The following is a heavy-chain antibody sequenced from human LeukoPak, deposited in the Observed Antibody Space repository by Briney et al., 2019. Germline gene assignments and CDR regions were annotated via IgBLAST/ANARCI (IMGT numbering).Heavy chain of an antibody. Sequence: GASEKVSCNASGYSFSGYYMHWVRQAPGQGLEWMGWINPNSGGTGYAQKFQGRVTMTRDTSISTAYMELSRLRSDDTAVYYCARDYLLYDTSGYYYLLRYWGQGTLVTVSS. CDR1: GYSFSGYY. V-gene: IGHV1-2*02. D-gene: IGHD3-22*01. CDR3: ARDYLLYDTSGYYYLLRY. J-gene: IGHJ4*02. CDR2: INPNSGGT.